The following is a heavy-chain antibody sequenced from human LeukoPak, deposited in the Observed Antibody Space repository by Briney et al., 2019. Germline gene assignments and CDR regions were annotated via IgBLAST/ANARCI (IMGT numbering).Heavy chain of an antibody. V-gene: IGHV3-23*01. Sequence: GGSLRLSCAASGFTFSSYAMSWVRQAPGKGLEWVSAISGSGGSTYYADSVKGRFTLSRDNSKNTLYLQMNSLRAEDTAVYYCAKATVVTPIFDYWGQGTLVTVSS. CDR2: ISGSGGST. CDR1: GFTFSSYA. CDR3: AKATVVTPIFDY. J-gene: IGHJ4*02. D-gene: IGHD4-23*01.